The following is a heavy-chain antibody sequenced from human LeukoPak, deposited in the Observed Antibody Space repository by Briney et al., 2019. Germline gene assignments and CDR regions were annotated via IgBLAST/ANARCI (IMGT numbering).Heavy chain of an antibody. V-gene: IGHV5-51*01. D-gene: IGHD2-2*01. Sequence: GESLKISCKASGYTIISYWIGWVRQMPGRGLEWLGIIHPGDSDTRYSPSFQGQVNISTDKSISTAYLQWSSLKASDTAMYYCARLGEAVVVPAARPFDYWGQGTLVTVSS. J-gene: IGHJ4*02. CDR3: ARLGEAVVVPAARPFDY. CDR2: IHPGDSDT. CDR1: GYTIISYW.